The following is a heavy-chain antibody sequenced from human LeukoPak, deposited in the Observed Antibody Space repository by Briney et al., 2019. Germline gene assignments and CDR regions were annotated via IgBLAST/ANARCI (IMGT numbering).Heavy chain of an antibody. CDR3: ARRAYSAAYWKHFDY. CDR2: IYYHENT. V-gene: IGHV4-39*01. D-gene: IGHD1-1*01. CDR1: GGSISSSSDY. Sequence: PSETLSLTCTVSGGSISSSSDYWGWIRQAPGKGLEWIGSIYYHENTYDNSSLKSRVTISVDTSKNQFSLKLNSVTAADTPVYFCARRAYSAAYWKHFDYWGQGTLVTVSS. J-gene: IGHJ4*02.